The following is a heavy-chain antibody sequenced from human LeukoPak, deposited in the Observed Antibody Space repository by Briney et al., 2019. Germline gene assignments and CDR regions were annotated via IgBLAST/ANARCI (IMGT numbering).Heavy chain of an antibody. J-gene: IGHJ5*02. CDR3: ARRLTQYDCFDP. D-gene: IGHD2-2*01. CDR1: GDSVSSNSVT. V-gene: IGHV6-1*01. Sequence: SQTLSLTCAISGDSVSSNSVTWDWIRQSPSRGLEWLGRTYYRSTWYNDYAVSVRGRITVNPDTSKNLFSLHLNSVTPEDTAVYYCARRLTQYDCFDPWGQGILVTVSS. CDR2: TYYRSTWYN.